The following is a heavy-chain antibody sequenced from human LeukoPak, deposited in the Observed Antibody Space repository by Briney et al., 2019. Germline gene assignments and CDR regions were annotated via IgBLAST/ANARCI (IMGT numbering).Heavy chain of an antibody. V-gene: IGHV4-59*01. CDR3: ARLTMFRGIIYGTDWHSDL. CDR2: IYYSGSAIYYNGDT. CDR1: GVSMSSYY. Sequence: PSETLSLTCTVSGVSMSSYYWSWIRQPPGKGLEWIGYIYYSGSAIYYNGDTHYNPSLKSRVTISLDTSRNHFSLILSSVTAADTAVYYCARLTMFRGIIYGTDWHSDLWGRGTLVTVSS. J-gene: IGHJ2*01. D-gene: IGHD3-10*01.